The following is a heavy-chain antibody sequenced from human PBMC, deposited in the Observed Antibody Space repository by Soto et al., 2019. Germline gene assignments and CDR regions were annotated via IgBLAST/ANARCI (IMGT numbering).Heavy chain of an antibody. CDR2: IGSSSVTI. J-gene: IGHJ4*02. CDR1: GFTRSNYV. CDR3: GRVPHSWLAFLLGF. Sequence: GGSLRLSCAASGFTRSNYVMNWVRQAPGKGLEWISCIGSSSVTIFHADSVKGRFTISRDSAKNSLYLQMNSLRAEDTAMYYCGRVPHSWLAFLLGFRGLGTLVTVSS. D-gene: IGHD3-10*01. V-gene: IGHV3-48*01.